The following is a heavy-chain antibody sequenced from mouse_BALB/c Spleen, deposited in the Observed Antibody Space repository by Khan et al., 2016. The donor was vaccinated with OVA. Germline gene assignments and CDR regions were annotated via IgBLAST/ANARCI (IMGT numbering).Heavy chain of an antibody. V-gene: IGHV5-17*02. J-gene: IGHJ1*01. CDR3: ARSLITTWYFDV. Sequence: EVELVESGGGLVQPGGSRKLSCAASGFTFSSFGMHWVRQAPEKGLEWVAYVSFGSATIYYADTVKGRVTISRDNPKNTLFLQMNRRRSEDSAINYCARSLITTWYFDVWGAGTTVTVSS. D-gene: IGHD2-4*01. CDR1: GFTFSSFG. CDR2: VSFGSATI.